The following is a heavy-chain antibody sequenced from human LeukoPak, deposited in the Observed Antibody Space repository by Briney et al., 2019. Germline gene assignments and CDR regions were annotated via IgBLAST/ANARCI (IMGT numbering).Heavy chain of an antibody. Sequence: GRSLRLSCAASGFTFSSYAMHWVRQAPGKGLEWVAVISYDGSNKYYADSVKGRFTISRDNSKNTLYLQMNSLRAEDTAVYYCARDGLVVVAATRWFDPWGQGTLVTVSS. CDR1: GFTFSSYA. V-gene: IGHV3-30-3*01. CDR3: ARDGLVVVAATRWFDP. CDR2: ISYDGSNK. D-gene: IGHD2-15*01. J-gene: IGHJ5*02.